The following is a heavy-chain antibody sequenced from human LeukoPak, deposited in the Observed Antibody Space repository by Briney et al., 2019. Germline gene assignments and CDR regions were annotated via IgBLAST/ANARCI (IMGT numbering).Heavy chain of an antibody. J-gene: IGHJ3*02. CDR2: ITADNSNT. Sequence: ASVKVSCQASGYTFSTYAITWLRQAPGQGLEWMGWITADNSNTNYTQNLQGRVTMTKDPSTSTSYLELRSLIADDTAGYYCARVRTIFGVVISPDALDIWGQGTLVTVSS. V-gene: IGHV1-18*01. CDR3: ARVRTIFGVVISPDALDI. D-gene: IGHD3-3*01. CDR1: GYTFSTYA.